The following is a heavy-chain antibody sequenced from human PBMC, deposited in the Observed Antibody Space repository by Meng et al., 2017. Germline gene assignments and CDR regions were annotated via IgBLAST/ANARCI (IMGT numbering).Heavy chain of an antibody. CDR3: TRDGYSDCSRTSCFDS. CDR2: IDTKTGNP. D-gene: IGHD2-2*01. CDR1: GYTRTSYA. Sequence: QVPVVQSGSELRKPGASVKVSCKASGYTRTSYAINWLRQAPGQGLQWMGWIDTKTGNPTYVPGFTGRLVFSLDTSVSTAYLQISGLKADDTAVYYCTRDGYSDCSRTSCFDSWGQGTLVTVSS. J-gene: IGHJ4*02. V-gene: IGHV7-4-1*02.